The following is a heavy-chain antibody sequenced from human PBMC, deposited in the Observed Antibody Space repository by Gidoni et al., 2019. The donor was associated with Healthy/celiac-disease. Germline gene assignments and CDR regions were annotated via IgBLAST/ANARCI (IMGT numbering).Heavy chain of an antibody. CDR3: ARSGYDSSGYYFGVRFFDY. CDR2: IYSGGST. J-gene: IGHJ4*02. D-gene: IGHD3-22*01. Sequence: EVQLVESGGGLIQPGGSLRLSCAASGFTVSSNYMSWVRQAPGKGLEWVSVIYSGGSTYYADSVKGRFTISRDNSKNTLYLQMNSLRAEDTAVYYCARSGYDSSGYYFGVRFFDYWGQGTLVTVSS. CDR1: GFTVSSNY. V-gene: IGHV3-53*01.